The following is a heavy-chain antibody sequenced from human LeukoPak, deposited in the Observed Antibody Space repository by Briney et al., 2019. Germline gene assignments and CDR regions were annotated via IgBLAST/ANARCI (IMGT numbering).Heavy chain of an antibody. V-gene: IGHV1-46*01. CDR3: ARDVGYYDSSGYYFDY. CDR2: INPSGGST. J-gene: IGHJ4*02. D-gene: IGHD3-22*01. Sequence: ASVKVSCKASGYTFTSYYMHWVRQAPGQGLEWMGIINPSGGSTSYAQKFQGRVTMTRDMSTSTVYMELSSLRSEDTAVYYCARDVGYYDSSGYYFDYWGQGTLVTVSS. CDR1: GYTFTSYY.